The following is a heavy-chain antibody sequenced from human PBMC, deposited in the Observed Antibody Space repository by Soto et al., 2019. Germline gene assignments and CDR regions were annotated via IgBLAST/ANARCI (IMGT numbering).Heavy chain of an antibody. CDR3: AREVEWYVLRFLEWSDDRHGMDV. CDR2: ISYDGSNK. Sequence: QVPLVESGGGVVQPGRSLRLSCAASGFTFSSYAMHWVRQAPGKGLEWVAVISYDGSNKYYADSVKGRFTISRDNSKNTLYLQMNSLRAEDTAVYYCAREVEWYVLRFLEWSDDRHGMDVWGQGTTVTVSS. J-gene: IGHJ6*02. D-gene: IGHD3-3*01. V-gene: IGHV3-30-3*01. CDR1: GFTFSSYA.